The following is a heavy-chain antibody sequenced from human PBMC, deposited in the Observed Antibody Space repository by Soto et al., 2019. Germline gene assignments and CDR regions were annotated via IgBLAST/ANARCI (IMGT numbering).Heavy chain of an antibody. CDR3: ARHVGLEWLFKYGMDV. Sequence: QLQLQESGPGLVKPSETLSLTCTVSGGSISSSSYYWGWIRQPPGKGLEWIGSIYYSGSTYYNPSLKSRVTISVDTSKNQFSLKLSSVTAADTAVYYCARHVGLEWLFKYGMDVWGQGTTVTVSS. J-gene: IGHJ6*02. CDR2: IYYSGST. D-gene: IGHD3-3*01. V-gene: IGHV4-39*01. CDR1: GGSISSSSYY.